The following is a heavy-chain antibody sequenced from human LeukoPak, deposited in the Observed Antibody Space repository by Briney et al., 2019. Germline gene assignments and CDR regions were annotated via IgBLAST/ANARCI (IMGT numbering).Heavy chain of an antibody. CDR1: GDSVSSNSAA. D-gene: IGHD3-10*01. J-gene: IGHJ4*02. Sequence: SQTLSLTCAISGDSVSSNSAAWNWIRQSPSRGLEWLGRTYYRSKWHSYYAPSVKSRIAINPDTSKNQFSLQLKSVTPEDTAVYYCARMVGLVSDFWGQGTLVTVSS. CDR3: ARMVGLVSDF. V-gene: IGHV6-1*01. CDR2: TYYRSKWHS.